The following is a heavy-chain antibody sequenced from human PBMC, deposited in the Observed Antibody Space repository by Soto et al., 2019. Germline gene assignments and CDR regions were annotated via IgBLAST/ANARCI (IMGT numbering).Heavy chain of an antibody. CDR1: GFTFSSYG. D-gene: IGHD2-15*01. J-gene: IGHJ4*02. CDR2: IWYDGSNK. CDR3: ARVTERYCSGGSCSNFDY. Sequence: QVQLVESGGGVVQPGRSLRLSCAASGFTFSSYGMHWVRQAPGKGLEWVAVIWYDGSNKYYADSVKGRFTISRDNSKNTLYLQMNSLRAEDTAVYYCARVTERYCSGGSCSNFDYWGQGTLVTVSS. V-gene: IGHV3-33*01.